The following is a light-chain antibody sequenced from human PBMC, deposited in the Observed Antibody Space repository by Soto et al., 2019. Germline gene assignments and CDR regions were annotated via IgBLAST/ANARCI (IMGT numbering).Light chain of an antibody. V-gene: IGLV2-14*03. CDR2: DVN. J-gene: IGLJ2*01. CDR3: SSFTTSRTVV. Sequence: QSVLTQPPSASGTPGQRVTITCTGTSSDVGAYNYVSWYRHHPGKAPKLMIFDVNSRPSGVSNRFSGSKSGNTASLTISGLQAEDEAYYYCSSFTTSRTVVFGGGTKLTVL. CDR1: SSDVGAYNY.